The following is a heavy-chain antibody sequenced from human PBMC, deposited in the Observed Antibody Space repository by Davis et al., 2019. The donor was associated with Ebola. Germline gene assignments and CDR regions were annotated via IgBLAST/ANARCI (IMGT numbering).Heavy chain of an antibody. D-gene: IGHD3-22*01. Sequence: ASVKVSCKASGYTFTGYYMHWVRQAPGQGLEWMGWINPNSGGTNYAQKFQGRVTMTRDTSICTAYMELSRLRSDDTAVYYCAREGYYDSSGYYAWGQGTLVTVSS. CDR3: AREGYYDSSGYYA. CDR2: INPNSGGT. J-gene: IGHJ4*02. V-gene: IGHV1-2*02. CDR1: GYTFTGYY.